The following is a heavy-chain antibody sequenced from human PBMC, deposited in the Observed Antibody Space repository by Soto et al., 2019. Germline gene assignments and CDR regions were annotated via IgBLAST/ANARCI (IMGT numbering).Heavy chain of an antibody. J-gene: IGHJ4*02. V-gene: IGHV4-61*01. D-gene: IGHD1-7*01. CDR2: TLYNGTT. CDR1: GDSLRSSTYY. Sequence: QVQLQESGPGLVKPSETLSLTCTVSGDSLRSSTYYWSWIRQPPGKGPEWIGYTLYNGTTKYNPSLKSRLTRSVDTSKHQFSLNLNSVTAADTAVYYCTRDSSSRNFFVWGQGTLVIVSS. CDR3: TRDSSSRNFFV.